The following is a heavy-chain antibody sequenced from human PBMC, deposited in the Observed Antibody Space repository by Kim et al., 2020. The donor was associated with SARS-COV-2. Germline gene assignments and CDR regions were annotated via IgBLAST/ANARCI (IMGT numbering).Heavy chain of an antibody. CDR2: IKQDGSEK. Sequence: GGSLRLSCAASGFTFGSYWMSWVRQAPGKGLEWVGNIKQDGSEKYYVDSVKVRFTISIDNAKNSLYLQMNSLRAEDTGEYYCARDLLPGAGTTGWFDPWGQGTLVTVSS. D-gene: IGHD1-1*01. J-gene: IGHJ5*02. V-gene: IGHV3-7*01. CDR1: GFTFGSYW. CDR3: ARDLLPGAGTTGWFDP.